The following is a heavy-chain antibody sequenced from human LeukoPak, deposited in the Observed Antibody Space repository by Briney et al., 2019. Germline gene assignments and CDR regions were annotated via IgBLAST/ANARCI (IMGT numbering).Heavy chain of an antibody. V-gene: IGHV3-30*18. CDR1: GFTFSNYG. D-gene: IGHD3-22*01. J-gene: IGHJ4*02. CDR2: ISSDGSNK. CDR3: AKEPYDSSLYYFDY. Sequence: PGRSLRLSCAASGFTFSNYGMQWVRQAPGKGLEWVALISSDGSNKYYADPVKGRFTISRDNSKNTLYLQMDSLRTEDTALYYCAKEPYDSSLYYFDYWGQGTLVTVSS.